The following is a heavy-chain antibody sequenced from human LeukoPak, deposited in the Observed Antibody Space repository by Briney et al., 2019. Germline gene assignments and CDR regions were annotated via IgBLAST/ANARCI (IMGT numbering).Heavy chain of an antibody. CDR3: ARDPIRKNIVVPGFDI. D-gene: IGHD2-2*01. J-gene: IGHJ3*02. Sequence: ALVKVSCKASGYTFTSYGISWVRQAPGQGLEWMGWISAYNGNTNYAQKLQDRVTMTTDTSTSTAYMELRSLRSDDTAVYYCARDPIRKNIVVPGFDIWGQGTMVTVSS. V-gene: IGHV1-18*04. CDR2: ISAYNGNT. CDR1: GYTFTSYG.